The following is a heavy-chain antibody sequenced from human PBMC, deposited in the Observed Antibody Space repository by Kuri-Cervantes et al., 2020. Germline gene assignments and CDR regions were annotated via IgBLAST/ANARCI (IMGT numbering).Heavy chain of an antibody. CDR3: ARVQSRLWFRRGYFDY. CDR1: GYTFTSYD. V-gene: IGHV1-8*01. J-gene: IGHJ4*02. D-gene: IGHD3-10*01. CDR2: MNPNSGNT. Sequence: ASVKVSCKASGYTFTSYDINWVRQATGQGLEWMGWMNPNSGNTGYAQKLQGRVTMTTDTSTSTAYMELRSLRSDDTAVYYCARVQSRLWFRRGYFDYWGQGTLVTVSS.